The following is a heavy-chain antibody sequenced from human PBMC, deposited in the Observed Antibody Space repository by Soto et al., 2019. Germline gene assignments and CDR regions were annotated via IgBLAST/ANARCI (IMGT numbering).Heavy chain of an antibody. Sequence: SETLSLTCSVAGGSVSRNLYYWTWFRQNPGTGPEWIEHSYYSRSSYYTASLKSRVTISLDMSKNRFSLKLTSVSAADTAVYYCARGYDYDSGGYRFDYWGQGTLVTVSS. CDR2: SYYSRSS. J-gene: IGHJ4*02. CDR3: ARGYDYDSGGYRFDY. V-gene: IGHV4-31*03. CDR1: GGSVSRNLYY. D-gene: IGHD3-22*01.